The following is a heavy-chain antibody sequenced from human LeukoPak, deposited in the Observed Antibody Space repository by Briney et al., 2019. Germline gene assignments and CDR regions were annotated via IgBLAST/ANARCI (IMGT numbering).Heavy chain of an antibody. CDR1: GYTFTTYA. CDR2: INTNTGNP. CDR3: ARDDYGYYFDY. Sequence: ASVKVSCKASGYTFTTYAMNWVRQAPGQGPEWMGWINTNTGNPTYAQGLTGRFVFSLDTSVSTAYLQISSLKAEDTAVYYCARDDYGYYFDYWGQGTLVTVSS. D-gene: IGHD4/OR15-4a*01. V-gene: IGHV7-4-1*02. J-gene: IGHJ4*02.